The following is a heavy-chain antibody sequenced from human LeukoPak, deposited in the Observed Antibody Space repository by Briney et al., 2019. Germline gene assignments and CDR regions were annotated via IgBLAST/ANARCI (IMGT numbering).Heavy chain of an antibody. V-gene: IGHV4-34*01. J-gene: IGHJ3*02. D-gene: IGHD1-26*01. CDR2: INHGGST. CDR1: GGSFSVYY. Sequence: PSETLSLTCAVYGGSFSVYYWSWIRQPPREGLEWIGEINHGGSTNYNPPLKSRVTISVDTSKNQFSLKLSSVTPADTAVYYCARGSSPFAAGSYHSRAFDIWGQGTMVTVSS. CDR3: ARGSSPFAAGSYHSRAFDI.